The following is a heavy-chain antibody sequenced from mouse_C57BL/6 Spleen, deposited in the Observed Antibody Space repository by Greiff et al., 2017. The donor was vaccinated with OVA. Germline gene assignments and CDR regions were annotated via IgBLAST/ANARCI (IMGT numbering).Heavy chain of an antibody. J-gene: IGHJ2*01. CDR2: INPSNGGT. V-gene: IGHV1-53*01. CDR1: GFTFTSYW. CDR3: ARPTLGEGFDY. Sequence: QVQLQQPGTELVKPGASVKLSCKASGFTFTSYWMHWVKQRPGQGLEWIGNINPSNGGTNYNEKFKSQATLTVDKSSSTAYMQLSSLTSEDSAVYYCARPTLGEGFDYWGQGTTLTVSS. D-gene: IGHD4-1*01.